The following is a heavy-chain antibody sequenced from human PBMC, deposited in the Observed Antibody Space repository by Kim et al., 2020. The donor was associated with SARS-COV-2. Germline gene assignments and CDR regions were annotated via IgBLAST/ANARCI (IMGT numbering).Heavy chain of an antibody. J-gene: IGHJ6*02. CDR3: ARDHIRVYQLLSYYYYGMDV. D-gene: IGHD2-2*01. Sequence: RFTISRDNSKNTLYLQMNSLRAEDTAVYYCARDHIRVYQLLSYYYYGMDVWGQGTTVTVSS. V-gene: IGHV3-30*01.